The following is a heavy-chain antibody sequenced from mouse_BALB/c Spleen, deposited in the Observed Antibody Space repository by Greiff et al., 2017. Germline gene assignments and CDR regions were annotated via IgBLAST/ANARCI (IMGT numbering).Heavy chain of an antibody. V-gene: IGHV1-61*01. CDR2: IDPSDSET. Sequence: VQLQQSGAELVRPGTSVKISCKASGYTFTNYWLGWVKQRPGQGLEWIGMIDPSDSETHYNQMFKDKATLTVDKSSSTAYMQLSSLTSEDSAVYYCARYDGYESGYWGQGTTLTVSS. D-gene: IGHD2-3*01. CDR3: ARYDGYESGY. CDR1: GYTFTNYW. J-gene: IGHJ2*01.